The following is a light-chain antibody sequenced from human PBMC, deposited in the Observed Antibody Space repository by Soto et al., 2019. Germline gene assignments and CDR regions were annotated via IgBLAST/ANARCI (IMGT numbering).Light chain of an antibody. CDR3: QQYSSLWT. J-gene: IGKJ1*01. V-gene: IGKV1-5*03. Sequence: DIQMTQSPSTLSASVGDRVTITCRASQTISMWLAWYQQKPGKAPRLLIYKASYLESGVPSRFRGSGFGTEFTLTISSLHPDDFGTYYCQQYSSLWTFGQGTKVDIK. CDR1: QTISMW. CDR2: KAS.